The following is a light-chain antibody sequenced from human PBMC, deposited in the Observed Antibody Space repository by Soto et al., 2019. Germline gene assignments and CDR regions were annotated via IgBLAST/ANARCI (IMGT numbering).Light chain of an antibody. CDR1: SSDVGAYNY. V-gene: IGLV2-8*01. CDR2: DVS. Sequence: QSVLAQPPSASGSPGQSVTISCTGTSSDVGAYNYVSWYQQHPGKAPKLIIFDVSQRPSGVPDRFPGSKSGNTASLTVSGLQAEDEAVYYCNSFAGSAHVVFGGGTKVTVL. J-gene: IGLJ2*01. CDR3: NSFAGSAHVV.